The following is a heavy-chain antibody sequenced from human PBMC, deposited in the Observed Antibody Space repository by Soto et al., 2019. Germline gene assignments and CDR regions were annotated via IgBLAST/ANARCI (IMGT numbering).Heavy chain of an antibody. J-gene: IGHJ4*02. CDR1: GYTFTSYG. D-gene: IGHD2-15*01. CDR2: ISAYNGNT. Sequence: ASVKVSCKACGYTFTSYGISWVRQAPGQGLEWMGWISAYNGNTNYAQKLQGRVTMTTDTSTGTAYMELRSLRSDDTAVYYCVVAAQPYYFDYWGQGTLVTVSS. V-gene: IGHV1-18*01. CDR3: VVAAQPYYFDY.